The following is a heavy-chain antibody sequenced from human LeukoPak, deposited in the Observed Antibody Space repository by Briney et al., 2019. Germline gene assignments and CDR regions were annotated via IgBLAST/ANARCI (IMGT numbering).Heavy chain of an antibody. Sequence: KSGGSLRLSCGASGFTFSSYAMSWVRQAPGKGLEWVSSITGSGGGTFYAGSVKGRFTISRDSSKNTLYLHMNSLRAEDTAVYYCAKGGYAGFSTTWYSDYWGQGTLVTVSS. CDR1: GFTFSSYA. CDR3: AKGGYAGFSTTWYSDY. D-gene: IGHD6-13*01. V-gene: IGHV3-23*01. J-gene: IGHJ4*02. CDR2: ITGSGGGT.